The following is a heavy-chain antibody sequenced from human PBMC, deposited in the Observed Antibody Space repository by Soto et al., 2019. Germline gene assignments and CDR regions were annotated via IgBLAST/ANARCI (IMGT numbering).Heavy chain of an antibody. V-gene: IGHV3-30-3*01. CDR3: ARDKFDY. J-gene: IGHJ4*02. CDR2: ISYDGSNK. Sequence: PGGSLRLSCAASGFTFSSYAMHWVRQAPGKGLEWGAVISYDGSNKYYADSVKGQFTISRDNSKNTLYLQMNSLRAEDMAVYYGARDKFDYWGQGTLVTVSS. CDR1: GFTFSSYA.